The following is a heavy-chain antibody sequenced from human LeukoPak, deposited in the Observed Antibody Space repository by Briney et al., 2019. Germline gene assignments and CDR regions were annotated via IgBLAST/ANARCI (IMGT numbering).Heavy chain of an antibody. CDR3: ARSLGYCSSTDCYNNWFDP. CDR2: ISSSGSTI. D-gene: IGHD2-2*02. J-gene: IGHJ5*02. Sequence: GGSLRLSCAASGFIFSNYGMSWVRQAPGKGLEWVSYISSSGSTIYYADSVKGRFTISRDNAKNSLYLQMNSLRAEDTAVYYCARSLGYCSSTDCYNNWFDPWGQGTLVTVSS. V-gene: IGHV3-48*04. CDR1: GFIFSNYG.